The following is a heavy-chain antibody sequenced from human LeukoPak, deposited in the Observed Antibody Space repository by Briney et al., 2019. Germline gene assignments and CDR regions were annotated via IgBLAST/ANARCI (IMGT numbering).Heavy chain of an antibody. J-gene: IGHJ4*02. CDR2: IWYDGSNK. Sequence: GGSLRLSCLTSGFTLSTNAMSWVRQAPGKGLEWVAVIWYDGSNKYYADSVKGRFTISRDNSKNTLYLQMNSLRAEDTAVYYCARDRVGWELQYYFDYWGQGTLVTVSP. CDR1: GFTLSTNA. CDR3: ARDRVGWELQYYFDY. V-gene: IGHV3-33*08. D-gene: IGHD1-26*01.